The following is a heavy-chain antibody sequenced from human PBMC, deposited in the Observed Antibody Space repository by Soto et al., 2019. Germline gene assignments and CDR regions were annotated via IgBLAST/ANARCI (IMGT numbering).Heavy chain of an antibody. CDR3: ARLGAYYQAMDS. Sequence: SETLSLTCTVSGGSISSGSYYWDWIRQPPGKGLEWIGNVYYSGSTNYNPSLESRVTISVDTSKNQFSLKLSSVTAADTAVYFCARLGAYYQAMDSWGQGTLVTVS. J-gene: IGHJ1*01. D-gene: IGHD3-22*01. V-gene: IGHV4-39*01. CDR2: VYYSGST. CDR1: GGSISSGSYY.